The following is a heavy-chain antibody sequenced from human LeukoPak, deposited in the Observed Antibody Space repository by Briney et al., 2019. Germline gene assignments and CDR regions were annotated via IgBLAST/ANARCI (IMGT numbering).Heavy chain of an antibody. J-gene: IGHJ5*02. CDR2: LSDVGTN. CDR3: ARDKAPGGKRWFDP. Sequence: PSETLSLTCAVSGVSISSYYWSWIRQPPGKGLEWIGYLSDVGTNDYNPSLKGRVTISRDTSKNQFSLRLSSVTAADAAVYHCARDKAPGGKRWFDPWGQGALVTVSS. CDR1: GVSISSYY. V-gene: IGHV4-59*01. D-gene: IGHD4-23*01.